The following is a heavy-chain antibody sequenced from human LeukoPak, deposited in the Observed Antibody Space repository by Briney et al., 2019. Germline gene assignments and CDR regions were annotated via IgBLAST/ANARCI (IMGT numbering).Heavy chain of an antibody. D-gene: IGHD4-17*01. CDR1: GGSFSGYY. Sequence: PSETLSLTCAVYGGSFSGYYWSWIRQPPGKGLEWIGEINHSGSTNYNPSLKSRVTISVDTSKNQFSLKLSSVTAADAAVYYCARQGDYGDYLDYWGQGTLVTVSS. CDR3: ARQGDYGDYLDY. J-gene: IGHJ4*02. V-gene: IGHV4-34*01. CDR2: INHSGST.